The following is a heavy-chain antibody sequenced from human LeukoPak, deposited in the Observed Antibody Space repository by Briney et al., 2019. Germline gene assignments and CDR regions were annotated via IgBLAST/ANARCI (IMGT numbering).Heavy chain of an antibody. V-gene: IGHV3-43D*04. Sequence: PGGSLRLSCAASGFTFDDYAMHWVRQAPGKGLEWVSVISWDGGSTYYADSVKGRFTISRDNSKNSLYLQMNSLRAEDTALYYCAKVSCGGDCYSPWYYFDSWGQGTLVTVSS. CDR1: GFTFDDYA. J-gene: IGHJ4*02. CDR2: ISWDGGST. D-gene: IGHD2-21*01. CDR3: AKVSCGGDCYSPWYYFDS.